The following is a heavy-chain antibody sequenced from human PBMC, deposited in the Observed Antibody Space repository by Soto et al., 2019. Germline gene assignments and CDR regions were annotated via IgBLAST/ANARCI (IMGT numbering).Heavy chain of an antibody. CDR2: INHSGST. J-gene: IGHJ4*02. V-gene: IGHV4-34*01. D-gene: IGHD6-6*01. Sequence: SETLSLTCAVYGGSFSGYYWSWIRQPPGKGLEWIGEINHSGSTNYNPSLKSRVTISVDTSKNQFSLKLSSVTAADTAVYYCARGRFLAARTTRALDYWGQGTLVTVSS. CDR1: GGSFSGYY. CDR3: ARGRFLAARTTRALDY.